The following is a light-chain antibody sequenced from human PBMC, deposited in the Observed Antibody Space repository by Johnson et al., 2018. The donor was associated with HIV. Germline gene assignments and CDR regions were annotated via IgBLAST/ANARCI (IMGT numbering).Light chain of an antibody. CDR1: NSNIGTYY. CDR3: GTWDSSLSAGV. Sequence: QSVLTQPPSVSAAPGQKVTISCSGTNSNIGTYYVSWYQHLPGTAPKLLIYENNKRPSGIPDRFSGSKSGTSATLGITGLQTGDEADYYCGTWDSSLSAGVFGTGTKVTVL. CDR2: ENN. V-gene: IGLV1-51*02. J-gene: IGLJ1*01.